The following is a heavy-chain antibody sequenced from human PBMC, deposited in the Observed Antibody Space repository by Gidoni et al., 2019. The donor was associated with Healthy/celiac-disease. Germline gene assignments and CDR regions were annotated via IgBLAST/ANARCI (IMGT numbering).Heavy chain of an antibody. CDR2: ISSSSSYI. CDR1: GFTFRSYS. V-gene: IGHV3-21*01. J-gene: IGHJ6*03. Sequence: EVQLVESGGGLVKPGGSLRLSCAASGFTFRSYSMNWVRQAPGKGLEWVSSISSSSSYIYYADSVKGRFTISRDNAKNSLYLQMNSLRAEDTAVYYCARDGDYVGYYYYYMDVWGKGTTVTVSS. D-gene: IGHD4-17*01. CDR3: ARDGDYVGYYYYYMDV.